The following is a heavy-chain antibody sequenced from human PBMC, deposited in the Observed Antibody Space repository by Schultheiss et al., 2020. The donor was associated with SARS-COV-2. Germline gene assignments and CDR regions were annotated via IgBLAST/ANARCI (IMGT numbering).Heavy chain of an antibody. CDR1: GYTFTGYY. CDR2: ISAYNGNT. Sequence: ASVKVSCKASGYTFTGYYMHWVRQAPGRGLEWMGWISAYNGNTNYAQKLQGRVTMTTDTSTSTAYMELRSLRSDDTAVYYCAREGHNYYDSSGHKENYYYYGMDVWGQGTTVTVSS. J-gene: IGHJ6*02. V-gene: IGHV1-18*04. CDR3: AREGHNYYDSSGHKENYYYYGMDV. D-gene: IGHD3-22*01.